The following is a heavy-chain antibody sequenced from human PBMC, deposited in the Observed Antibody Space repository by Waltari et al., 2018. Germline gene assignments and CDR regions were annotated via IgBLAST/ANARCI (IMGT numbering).Heavy chain of an antibody. CDR1: GFTFNTYW. J-gene: IGHJ4*02. D-gene: IGHD3-10*01. Sequence: EVQLVESGGGLVQPGGSLRLSCAASGFTFNTYWMKWIRQAPGEGLEWVDNINPDGRQKFYVDSVKGRFTVSRDNAQNSLYLQMNNLRAEDTAVYYCTTLARGESGDYWGQGTLVTVSS. CDR3: TTLARGESGDY. CDR2: INPDGRQK. V-gene: IGHV3-7*01.